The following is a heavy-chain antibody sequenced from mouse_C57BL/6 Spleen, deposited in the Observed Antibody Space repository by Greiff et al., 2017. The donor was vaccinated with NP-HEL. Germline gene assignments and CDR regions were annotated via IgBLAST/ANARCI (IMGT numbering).Heavy chain of an antibody. V-gene: IGHV1-81*01. J-gene: IGHJ4*01. CDR2: IYPRSGNT. CDR3: ARKGSNYVDY. CDR1: GYTFTSYG. Sequence: VNVVESGAELARPGASVKLSCKASGYTFTSYGISWVKQRTGQGLEWIGEIYPRSGNTYYNEKFKGKATLTADKSSSTAYMELRSLTSEDSAVYFCARKGSNYVDYWGQGTSVTVSS. D-gene: IGHD2-5*01.